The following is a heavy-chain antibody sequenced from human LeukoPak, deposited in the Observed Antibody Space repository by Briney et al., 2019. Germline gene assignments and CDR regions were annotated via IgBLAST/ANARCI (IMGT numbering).Heavy chain of an antibody. V-gene: IGHV3-23*01. Sequence: GGSLRLSCAASGFTFNIYAMNWVRQAPGKGLEWVAAISGSGVSTRDADSVKGRFTISSDNSKNTLYLQMSSLRAEDTAVYYCAKDHMSSPVTYGYSFDSWGQGTLVTVSS. J-gene: IGHJ4*02. D-gene: IGHD5-18*01. CDR2: ISGSGVST. CDR3: AKDHMSSPVTYGYSFDS. CDR1: GFTFNIYA.